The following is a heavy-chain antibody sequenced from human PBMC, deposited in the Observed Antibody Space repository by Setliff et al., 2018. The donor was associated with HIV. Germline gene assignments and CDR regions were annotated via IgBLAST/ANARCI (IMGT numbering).Heavy chain of an antibody. D-gene: IGHD2-8*01. CDR1: GFTFNHYA. CDR2: TNPQSDIA. Sequence: SVKVSCKASGFTFNHYALSWVRQAPGQRPEWMGGTNPQSDIANYAQRFQGRVTITADHSTTTTYMELTSLRVDDTGLYYCVRDRGYSTYEYWGQGTLVTVSS. V-gene: IGHV1-69*10. CDR3: VRDRGYSTYEY. J-gene: IGHJ4*02.